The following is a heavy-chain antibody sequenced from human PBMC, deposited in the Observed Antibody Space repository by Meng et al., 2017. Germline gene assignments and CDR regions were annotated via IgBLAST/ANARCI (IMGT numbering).Heavy chain of an antibody. V-gene: IGHV3-74*01. D-gene: IGHD1-1*01. J-gene: IGHJ4*02. CDR2: ISGDGSIT. CDR1: GFTFNNYW. CDR3: LDEAPRSDY. Sequence: EVQVGGSGGGLVQPGGSLRLSCAASGFTFNNYWMHWVRQVPGKGLVWVSRISGDGSITNYADSVKGRFTISRDNAKNTLYLQMNSLRPEDTAVYYCLDEAPRSDYWGQGSLVTVSS.